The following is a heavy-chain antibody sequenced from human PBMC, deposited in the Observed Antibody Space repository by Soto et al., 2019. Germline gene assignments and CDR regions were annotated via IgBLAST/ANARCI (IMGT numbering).Heavy chain of an antibody. D-gene: IGHD2-2*02. V-gene: IGHV1-2*02. J-gene: IGHJ6*02. CDR1: GYTFTGYY. Sequence: ASVKVSCKASGYTFTGYYMHWVRQAPGQGLEWMGWINPISGGTNYAQKFQGRVTMTRDTSISTAYMELSRLRSDDTAVYYCARSGYCSSTSCYTDYYYGMDVWGQGTTVTVSS. CDR3: ARSGYCSSTSCYTDYYYGMDV. CDR2: INPISGGT.